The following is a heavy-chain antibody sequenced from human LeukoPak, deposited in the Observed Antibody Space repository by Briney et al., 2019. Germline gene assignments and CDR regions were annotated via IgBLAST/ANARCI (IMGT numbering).Heavy chain of an antibody. D-gene: IGHD3-3*01. CDR3: AKDGRGYYSFDY. V-gene: IGHV3-9*01. CDR1: GFTFDDYA. Sequence: GGSLRLSCAASGFTFDDYAMHWVRQAPGKGLEWVSGISWNSGSIGYADSVKGRFTISRDNAKNSLYLQMNSLRAEDTALYYCAKDGRGYYSFDYWGQGTLVTVSS. J-gene: IGHJ4*02. CDR2: ISWNSGSI.